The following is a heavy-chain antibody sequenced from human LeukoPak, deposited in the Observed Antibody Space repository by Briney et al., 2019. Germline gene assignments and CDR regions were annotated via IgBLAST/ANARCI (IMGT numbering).Heavy chain of an antibody. V-gene: IGHV3-73*01. Sequence: GGSLRLSCASSGFTFSVSAMHWVRQASGKGLEWVGHIRGRADNYATAYAASVKGRFTISRDDSKNTAYLQMNSLKTEDTAVYYCTRLLVEGCWGQGTLVTVSS. CDR2: IRGRADNYAT. CDR1: GFTFSVSA. J-gene: IGHJ4*02. CDR3: TRLLVEGC.